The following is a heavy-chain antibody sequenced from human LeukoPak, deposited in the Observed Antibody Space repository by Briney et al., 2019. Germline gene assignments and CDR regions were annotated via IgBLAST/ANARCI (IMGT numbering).Heavy chain of an antibody. J-gene: IGHJ4*02. D-gene: IGHD6-19*01. V-gene: IGHV1-8*01. CDR3: AKVASADAQARLNY. CDR1: GYTFTSYD. CDR2: MNPNSGNT. Sequence: ASVKVSCKASGYTFTSYDINWVRQATGQGLEWMGWMNPNSGNTGYAQKFQGRVTMTRNTSISTAYMELSSLRSEDTAVYYCAKVASADAQARLNYWGQGTLVTVSS.